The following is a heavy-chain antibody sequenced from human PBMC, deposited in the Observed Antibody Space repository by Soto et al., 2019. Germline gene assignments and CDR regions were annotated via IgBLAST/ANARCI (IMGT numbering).Heavy chain of an antibody. CDR3: ARDRPSSYYGMDV. V-gene: IGHV3-21*01. CDR2: ISSSSYI. CDR1: GFTFSSYS. J-gene: IGHJ6*02. Sequence: PGGSLRLSCAASGFTFSSYSMNWVRQAPGKGLEWVSSISSSSYIYYADSVKGRFTISRDNAKNSLYLQMNSLRAEDTAVYYCARDRPSSYYGMDVWGQGTTVTVSS.